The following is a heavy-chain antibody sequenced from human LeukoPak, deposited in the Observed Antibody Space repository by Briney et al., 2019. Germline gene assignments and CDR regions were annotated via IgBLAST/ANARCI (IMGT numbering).Heavy chain of an antibody. V-gene: IGHV3-74*01. D-gene: IGHD2/OR15-2a*01. Sequence: GGSLRLSCAASGNYWMHWVRQVPGKGLVWVSHINSDGSWTSYADSVKGRFTISKDNAKNTVYLQMNSLRAEDTAVYYCVSFYETYWGWGTLITVSS. CDR3: VSFYETY. CDR2: INSDGSWT. CDR1: GNYW. J-gene: IGHJ4*02.